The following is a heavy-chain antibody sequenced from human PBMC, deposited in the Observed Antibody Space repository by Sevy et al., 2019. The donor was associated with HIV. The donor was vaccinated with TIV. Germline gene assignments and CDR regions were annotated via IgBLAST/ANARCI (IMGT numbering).Heavy chain of an antibody. CDR1: GFTFSSYS. D-gene: IGHD4-17*01. J-gene: IGHJ6*03. V-gene: IGHV3-21*01. CDR3: ARERHDYGDSGSYYYYYMDV. CDR2: ISSSSSYI. Sequence: GGSLRLSCAASGFTFSSYSMNWVRQAPGKGLEWVSSISSSSSYIYYADSVKGRFTISRDNAKTALYLQMNSLRAEDTAVYYCARERHDYGDSGSYYYYYMDVWGKGTTVTVSS.